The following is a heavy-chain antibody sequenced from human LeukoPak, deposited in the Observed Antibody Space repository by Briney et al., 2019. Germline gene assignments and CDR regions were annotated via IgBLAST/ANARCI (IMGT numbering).Heavy chain of an antibody. D-gene: IGHD5-24*01. CDR3: ANSRRDGYNQWYYGMDV. V-gene: IGHV3-30*18. CDR1: GFTFSTYD. Sequence: PGGSLRLSCAASGFTFSTYDMHRVRQAPGKGLEWVAVISYDGSNKYYADSVKGRFTISRDNSKNTLYLQMNSLRPEDTAVYYCANSRRDGYNQWYYGMDVWGQGTTVTVSS. CDR2: ISYDGSNK. J-gene: IGHJ6*02.